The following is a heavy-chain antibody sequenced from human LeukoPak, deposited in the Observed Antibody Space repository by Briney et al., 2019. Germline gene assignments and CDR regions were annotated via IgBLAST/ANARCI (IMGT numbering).Heavy chain of an antibody. CDR2: ISDSGGST. J-gene: IGHJ6*02. CDR3: VRGYPFGPYGMDV. V-gene: IGHV3-64D*09. D-gene: IGHD5-18*01. Sequence: GGSLRLSCSASGFPFSSYAMHWVRQAPGKGLEYVSAISDSGGSTYYADSVKGRFTISRDNSKNTLYLQMSSLRAGDTAVYFCVRGYPFGPYGMDVWGQGTTVTVSS. CDR1: GFPFSSYA.